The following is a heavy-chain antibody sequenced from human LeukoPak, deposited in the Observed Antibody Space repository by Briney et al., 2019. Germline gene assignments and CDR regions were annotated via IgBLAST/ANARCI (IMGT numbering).Heavy chain of an antibody. CDR1: VATFSIYT. Sequence: GSSVTVSCKASVATFSIYTISWVRHATGQGLEWMVRIIPILGIANYAQKIQGRVTITADTSTSTAYMALSSLRSEDTAVYYCAPVAVAGTFDGMDVWGQGTTVTVSS. CDR2: IIPILGIA. V-gene: IGHV1-69*02. CDR3: APVAVAGTFDGMDV. J-gene: IGHJ6*02. D-gene: IGHD6-13*01.